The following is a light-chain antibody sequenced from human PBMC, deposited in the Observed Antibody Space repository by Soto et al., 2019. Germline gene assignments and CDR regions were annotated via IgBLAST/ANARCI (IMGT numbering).Light chain of an antibody. CDR2: AAS. CDR3: QQLSSYPIT. CDR1: QGISSN. Sequence: DIQLTQSPSFLSASVGDRVTITCRASQGISSNLAWFQQKPGKAPKLLIYAASTLQSGVPSRFSGRGSGSEFTLAISTLQPEDFATYYCQQLSSYPITFGQGTRLEIK. V-gene: IGKV1-9*01. J-gene: IGKJ5*01.